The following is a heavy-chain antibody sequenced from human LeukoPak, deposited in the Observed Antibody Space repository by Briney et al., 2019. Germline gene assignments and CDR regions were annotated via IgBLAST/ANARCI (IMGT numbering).Heavy chain of an antibody. CDR1: GGSFSGYY. CDR2: INHSGST. J-gene: IGHJ6*03. Sequence: KSSETLSLTCAVYGGSFSGYYWSWIRQPPGKGLEWIGEINHSGSTNYNPSLKSRVTISVDTSKNQFSLKLSSVTAADTAVYYCARFKYVVPAALWRPGYMDVWGKGTTVTVSS. D-gene: IGHD2-2*01. V-gene: IGHV4-34*01. CDR3: ARFKYVVPAALWRPGYMDV.